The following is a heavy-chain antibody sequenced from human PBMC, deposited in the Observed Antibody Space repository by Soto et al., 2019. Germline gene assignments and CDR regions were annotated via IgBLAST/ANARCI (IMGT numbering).Heavy chain of an antibody. CDR1: GYTFTSYG. CDR3: ARDLGFDTIFGVVIGY. CDR2: ISAYNGNT. D-gene: IGHD3-3*01. V-gene: IGHV1-18*04. J-gene: IGHJ4*02. Sequence: SVKVSCKASGYTFTSYGISWVRQAPGQGLEWMGWISAYNGNTNFAQKLQGRVTMTTDTSTSTAYMELRSLRSDDTAVYYCARDLGFDTIFGVVIGYWGQGTLVTVSS.